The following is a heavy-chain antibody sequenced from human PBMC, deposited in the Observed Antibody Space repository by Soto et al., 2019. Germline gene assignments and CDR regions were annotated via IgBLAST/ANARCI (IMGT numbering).Heavy chain of an antibody. Sequence: QVQLVQSGAEVKRPGSSVKVSCKASGGAFNNYAISCVRQAPGQGLEWLGTIVPVFPSVYYAPRFQGRLTITADGSTDTVYMMLTSLKSEETAVYYCAREMPTTAAAYFYYGLNVWGQGTSVTVSS. CDR2: IVPVFPSV. CDR3: AREMPTTAAAYFYYGLNV. D-gene: IGHD6-13*01. CDR1: GGAFNNYA. V-gene: IGHV1-69*18. J-gene: IGHJ6*02.